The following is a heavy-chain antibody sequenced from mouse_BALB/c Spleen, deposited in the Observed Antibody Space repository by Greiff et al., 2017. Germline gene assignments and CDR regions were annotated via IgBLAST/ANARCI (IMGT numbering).Heavy chain of an antibody. CDR2: INPSNGRT. CDR1: GYTFTSYW. Sequence: VQLQQPGAELVKPGASVKLSCKASGYTFTSYWMHWVKQRPGQGLEWIGEINPSNGRTNYNEKFKSKATLTVDKSSSTAYMQLSSLTSEDSAVYYCAPLYYDYDVRFAYWGQGTLVTVSA. D-gene: IGHD2-4*01. J-gene: IGHJ3*01. V-gene: IGHV1S81*02. CDR3: APLYYDYDVRFAY.